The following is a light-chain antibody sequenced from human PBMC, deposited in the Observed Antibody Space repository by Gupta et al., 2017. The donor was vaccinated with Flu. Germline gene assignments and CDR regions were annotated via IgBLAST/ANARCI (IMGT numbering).Light chain of an antibody. CDR3: QQYKTSSWT. Sequence: GDRVTIPCRASQSISIWLAWYRQKPGKAPDLLIYQASSLETGVPSRFSGSGSGTEFTLTISSLQPDDFATYYCQQYKTSSWTFGQGTKVEIK. J-gene: IGKJ1*01. CDR1: QSISIW. V-gene: IGKV1-5*03. CDR2: QAS.